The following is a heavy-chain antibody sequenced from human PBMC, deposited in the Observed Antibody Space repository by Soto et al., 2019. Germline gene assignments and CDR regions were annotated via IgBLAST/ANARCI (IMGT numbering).Heavy chain of an antibody. Sequence: GESLKISCKGSGYSFTSYWISWVRQMPGKGLEWLGRIDPSDSYTNYSPSFQGHVTISADKSISTAYLQWSSLKASDTAMYYCASRRSGSYYLPFDYWGQGTLVTVSS. J-gene: IGHJ4*02. V-gene: IGHV5-10-1*01. D-gene: IGHD3-10*01. CDR3: ASRRSGSYYLPFDY. CDR2: IDPSDSYT. CDR1: GYSFTSYW.